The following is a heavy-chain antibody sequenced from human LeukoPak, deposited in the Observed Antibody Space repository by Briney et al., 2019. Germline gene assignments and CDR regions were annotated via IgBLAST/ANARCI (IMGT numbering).Heavy chain of an antibody. CDR3: ARDLGRTIWFGEPKD. J-gene: IGHJ4*02. Sequence: GGSLRLSCAASGFTFSSYDMHWVSQATGKGLEWVSAIGTAGDTYYPGSVKGRFTISRENAKNSLYLQMNSLRAGDTAVYYCARDLGRTIWFGEPKDWGQGTLVTVSS. D-gene: IGHD3-10*01. CDR2: IGTAGDT. CDR1: GFTFSSYD. V-gene: IGHV3-13*01.